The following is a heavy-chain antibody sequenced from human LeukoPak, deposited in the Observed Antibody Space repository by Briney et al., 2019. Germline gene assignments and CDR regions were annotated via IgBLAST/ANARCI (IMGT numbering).Heavy chain of an antibody. CDR1: GFTFSNAW. J-gene: IGHJ4*02. V-gene: IGHV3-15*01. CDR2: LKSKTDGGTT. D-gene: IGHD3-3*01. Sequence: GGSLRLSCAASGFTFSNAWMSWVRQAPGKGLEWVGRLKSKTDGGTTDYAAPVKGRFTISRDDSKNTLYLQMNSLKIEDTAVYYCTTTRYYDFWSGYYGLGGFDYWGQGTLVTVSS. CDR3: TTTRYYDFWSGYYGLGGFDY.